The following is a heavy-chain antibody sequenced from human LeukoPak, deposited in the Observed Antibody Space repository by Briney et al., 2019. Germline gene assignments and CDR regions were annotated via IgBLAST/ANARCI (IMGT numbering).Heavy chain of an antibody. CDR1: GFIFTNYF. CDR3: ARDGFGTGSN. Sequence: GGSLRLSCAASGFIFTNYFMSWVRQAPGKGLEWVASIKHDGSEKYYVDSVRGRFTISRDNTMNSLYLQMSSLRAEDTAVYYCARDGFGTGSNWGQGTLVTVSS. J-gene: IGHJ4*02. D-gene: IGHD3-16*01. CDR2: IKHDGSEK. V-gene: IGHV3-7*01.